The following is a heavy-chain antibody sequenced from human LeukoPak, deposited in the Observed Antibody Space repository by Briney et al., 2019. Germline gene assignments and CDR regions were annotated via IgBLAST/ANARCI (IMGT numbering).Heavy chain of an antibody. CDR3: ARGQVRLGELWLPYYYYGMDV. CDR1: GYTFTSYD. V-gene: IGHV1-8*01. J-gene: IGHJ6*02. D-gene: IGHD3-16*01. Sequence: ASVTVSCKASGYTFTSYDINWVRQATGQGLEWMGWMNPNSGNTGYAQKFQGRVTMTRNTSISTAYMELSSLRSEDTAVYYCARGQVRLGELWLPYYYYGMDVWGQGTTVTVSS. CDR2: MNPNSGNT.